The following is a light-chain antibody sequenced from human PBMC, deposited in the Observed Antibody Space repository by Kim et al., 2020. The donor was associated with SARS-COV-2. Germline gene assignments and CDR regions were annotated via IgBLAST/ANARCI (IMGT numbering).Light chain of an antibody. Sequence: DIQMTQSPSTLSVSVGDRVTITCRASQSISSWLAWYQQKPGKAPKLLIYKASSLESGVPSRFSGSGSGTEFTLTISSLQPDDFATYYCQQYNSYPSFGQGTKLEI. CDR1: QSISSW. V-gene: IGKV1-5*03. J-gene: IGKJ2*01. CDR3: QQYNSYPS. CDR2: KAS.